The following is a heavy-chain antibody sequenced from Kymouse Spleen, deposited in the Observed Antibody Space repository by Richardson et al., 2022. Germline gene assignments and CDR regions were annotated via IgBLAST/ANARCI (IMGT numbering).Heavy chain of an antibody. CDR3: ARLRWYLTT. Sequence: QVQLQQWGAGLLKPSETLSLTCAVYGGSFSGYYWSWIRQPPGKGLEWIGEINHSGSTNYNPSLKSRVTISVDTSKNQFSLKLSSVTAADTAVYYCARLRWYLTTGAREPWSPSPQ. D-gene: IGHD4-23*01. CDR1: GGSFSGYY. V-gene: IGHV4-34*01. J-gene: IGHJ4*02. CDR2: INHSGST.